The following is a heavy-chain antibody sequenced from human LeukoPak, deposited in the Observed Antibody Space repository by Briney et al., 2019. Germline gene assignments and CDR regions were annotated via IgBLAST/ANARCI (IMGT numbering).Heavy chain of an antibody. D-gene: IGHD2-2*02. CDR3: ARVVWEYQLLYGAFDV. J-gene: IGHJ3*01. CDR1: GGTFSSYA. Sequence: SVKVSCKASGGTFSSYAISWVRQAPGQGLEWMGGIIPIFGTANYAQKFQGRVTITADESTSTAYMELSSLRSEDTAVYYCARVVWEYQLLYGAFDVWGQGTMVTVSS. V-gene: IGHV1-69*13. CDR2: IIPIFGTA.